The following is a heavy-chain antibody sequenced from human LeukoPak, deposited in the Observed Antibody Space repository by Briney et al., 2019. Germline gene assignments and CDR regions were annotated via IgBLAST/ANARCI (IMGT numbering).Heavy chain of an antibody. Sequence: GGSLRLSCAASGFTFSSYGMHWVRQAPGKGLEWVAVIWYGGSNKYYADSVKGRFTISRDNSKNTLYLQMNSLGAEDTAVYYCAKAAAGFFDYWGQGTLVTVSS. CDR2: IWYGGSNK. D-gene: IGHD6-13*01. J-gene: IGHJ4*02. CDR3: AKAAAGFFDY. CDR1: GFTFSSYG. V-gene: IGHV3-33*06.